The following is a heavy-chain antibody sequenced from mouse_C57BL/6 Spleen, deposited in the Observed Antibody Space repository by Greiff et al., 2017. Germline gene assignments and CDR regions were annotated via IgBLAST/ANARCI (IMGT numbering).Heavy chain of an antibody. CDR3: ALITAVNYDLDD. CDR1: GYSFTGYY. J-gene: IGHJ4*01. Sequence: DVQLQESGPELVKPGASVKISCKASGYSFTGYYMNWVKQSPEKSLEWIGEINPSTGGTTYNQKFKAKATLTVDKSSSTAYMQLKSLTSEDSAVYYCALITAVNYDLDDWGQGTSVTVSS. CDR2: INPSTGGT. D-gene: IGHD1-1*01. V-gene: IGHV1-42*01.